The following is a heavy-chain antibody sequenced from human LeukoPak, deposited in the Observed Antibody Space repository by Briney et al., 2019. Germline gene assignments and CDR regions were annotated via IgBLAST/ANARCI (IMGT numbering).Heavy chain of an antibody. CDR1: GGSISSYY. Sequence: SETLSLTCTVSGGSISSYYWSWIRQPAGKGLEWIGRIYTSGSTNYNPSLKSRVTMLVDTSKNQFSLKLSSVTAADTAVYYCAREVGHGSGTLPNHYYYYYGMDVWGQGTTVTVSS. J-gene: IGHJ6*02. CDR2: IYTSGST. CDR3: AREVGHGSGTLPNHYYYYYGMDV. D-gene: IGHD3-10*01. V-gene: IGHV4-4*07.